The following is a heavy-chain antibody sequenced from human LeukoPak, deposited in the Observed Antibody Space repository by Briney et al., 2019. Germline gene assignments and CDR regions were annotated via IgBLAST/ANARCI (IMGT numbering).Heavy chain of an antibody. Sequence: PGGSLRLSCAASGFTVSSNYMTWVRQAPGKGLEWVSVIYSGGKTYYTDSVKGRFTISTDTSKNMLYLQMNSLRAEDTAVYYCASRSSGSYPYTMDVWGQGTTVTVSS. V-gene: IGHV3-53*01. CDR3: ASRSSGSYPYTMDV. D-gene: IGHD3-22*01. CDR2: IYSGGKT. J-gene: IGHJ6*02. CDR1: GFTVSSNY.